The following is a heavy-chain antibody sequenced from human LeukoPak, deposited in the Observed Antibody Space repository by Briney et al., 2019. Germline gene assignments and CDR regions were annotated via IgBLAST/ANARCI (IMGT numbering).Heavy chain of an antibody. Sequence: ASVKVSCKASGYTFTSYDINWVRQATRQGLEWMGWMNPNSGNTGYAQKFQGRVTMTRNTSISTAYMELSSLRSEDTAVYYCARARGLLWFGELEGTDAFDIWGQGTMVTVSS. J-gene: IGHJ3*02. V-gene: IGHV1-8*01. CDR3: ARARGLLWFGELEGTDAFDI. D-gene: IGHD3-10*01. CDR1: GYTFTSYD. CDR2: MNPNSGNT.